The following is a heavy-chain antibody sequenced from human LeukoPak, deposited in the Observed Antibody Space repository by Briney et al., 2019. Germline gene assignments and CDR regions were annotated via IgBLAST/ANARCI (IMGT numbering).Heavy chain of an antibody. J-gene: IGHJ4*02. Sequence: GASVKVSCKASGYTFTSYGISWVRQAPGQGVEWMGWISAYNGNTNYARKLQGRVTMTTDTSTSTDYMELRSLRSDDTAVYYCARLKAHVDYWGQGTLVTVSS. CDR3: ARLKAHVDY. CDR1: GYTFTSYG. CDR2: ISAYNGNT. V-gene: IGHV1-18*01.